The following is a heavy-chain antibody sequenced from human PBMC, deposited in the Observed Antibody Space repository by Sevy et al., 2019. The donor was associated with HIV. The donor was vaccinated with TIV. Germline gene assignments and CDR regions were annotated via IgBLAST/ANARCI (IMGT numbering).Heavy chain of an antibody. Sequence: GGSLRLSCAASGFTFTNYAMNWVRQAPGKGLEWVSGISDSGDTTHYAESVKGRFTISRDNSMNTVSLQMSSLRAEDTAIYDCAKLPSTVMFREKGYWGQGTRVTVSS. V-gene: IGHV3-23*01. CDR2: ISDSGDTT. CDR3: AKLPSTVMFREKGY. J-gene: IGHJ4*02. CDR1: GFTFTNYA. D-gene: IGHD3-10*01.